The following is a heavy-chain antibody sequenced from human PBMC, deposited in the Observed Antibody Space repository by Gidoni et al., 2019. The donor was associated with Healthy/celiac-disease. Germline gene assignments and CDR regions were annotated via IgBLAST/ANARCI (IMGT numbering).Heavy chain of an antibody. J-gene: IGHJ5*02. CDR1: GGSISSSSYY. V-gene: IGHV4-39*01. Sequence: QLQLQESGPGLVKPSETLSLTCTVSGGSISSSSYYWGWIRQPPGKGLEWIGSIYYSGSTYYNPSLKSRVTISVDTSKNQFSLKLSSVTAADTAVYYCARHLEVPAAKANNWFDPWGQGTLVTVSS. CDR3: ARHLEVPAAKANNWFDP. CDR2: IYYSGST. D-gene: IGHD2-2*01.